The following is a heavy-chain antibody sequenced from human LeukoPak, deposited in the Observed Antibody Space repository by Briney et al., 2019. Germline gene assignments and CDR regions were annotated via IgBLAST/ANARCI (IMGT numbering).Heavy chain of an antibody. J-gene: IGHJ4*02. CDR1: GGSINSYY. V-gene: IGHV4-59*08. CDR2: IHYSGST. Sequence: PSETLSLTCTVSGGSINSYYWSWIRQPPGKGLEWIGYIHYSGSTNYNPSLKSRVTISVDTSKNQFSLKLNSVTAADTAVYYCARGRVVAATLDYWGQGTLVTVSS. D-gene: IGHD2-15*01. CDR3: ARGRVVAATLDY.